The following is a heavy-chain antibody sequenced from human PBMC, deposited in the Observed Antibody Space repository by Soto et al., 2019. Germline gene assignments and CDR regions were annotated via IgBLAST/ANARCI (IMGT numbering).Heavy chain of an antibody. CDR1: GFTFSSYS. CDR2: ISSSSSTI. V-gene: IGHV3-48*01. D-gene: IGHD4-4*01. CDR3: ARLTTVTTWFSYYYMDV. Sequence: GGSLRLSCAASGFTFSSYSMNWVRQAPGKGLEWVSYISSSSSTIYYADSVKGRFTISRDNAKNSLYLQMNSLRAEDTAVYYCARLTTVTTWFSYYYMDVWGKGTTVTVSS. J-gene: IGHJ6*03.